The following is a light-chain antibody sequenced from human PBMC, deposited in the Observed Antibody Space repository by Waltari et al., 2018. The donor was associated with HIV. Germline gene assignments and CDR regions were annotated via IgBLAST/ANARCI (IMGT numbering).Light chain of an antibody. CDR2: AAS. V-gene: IGKV1-39*01. CDR3: QQSYSAPRT. CDR1: FYVGKH. Sequence: DVQMTQSPTSLSASIGDRVTITCRSSFYVGKHLNWYQQKPRQAPKLLIHAASRLHSGVPSRFSGSGSRTDFTLTISNLQPEDLATYYCQQSYSAPRTFGQGTRVEI. J-gene: IGKJ2*01.